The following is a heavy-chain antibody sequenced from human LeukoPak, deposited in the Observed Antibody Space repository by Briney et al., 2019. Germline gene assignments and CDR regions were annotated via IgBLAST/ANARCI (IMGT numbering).Heavy chain of an antibody. V-gene: IGHV3-48*03. Sequence: AGGSLGLSCAASGLTFSSYEMNWVRQAPGKGLEWVSYIGYSASTIYYADSVKGRFTISRDNAKNSLYLQMNSLRGDDTALYYCARGSGGDYWGQGTLVTVSS. CDR2: IGYSASTI. CDR3: ARGSGGDY. CDR1: GLTFSSYE. J-gene: IGHJ4*02.